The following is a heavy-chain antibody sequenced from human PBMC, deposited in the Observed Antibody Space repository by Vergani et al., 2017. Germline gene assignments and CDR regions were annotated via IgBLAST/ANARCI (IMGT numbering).Heavy chain of an antibody. CDR2: IYPGDSDT. CDR3: ARQVAVAGKWWGPYYYYGMDV. D-gene: IGHD6-19*01. J-gene: IGHJ6*02. Sequence: EVQLVQSGAVVKKPGESLKISCKVSGYSFTSYWIGWVRQLPGKGLEWMGIIYPGDSDTRYSPSFQGKLTISADKSISTAYLQWLSLKASDTAMYYCARQVAVAGKWWGPYYYYGMDVWGQGTTVTVSS. V-gene: IGHV5-51*01. CDR1: GYSFTSYW.